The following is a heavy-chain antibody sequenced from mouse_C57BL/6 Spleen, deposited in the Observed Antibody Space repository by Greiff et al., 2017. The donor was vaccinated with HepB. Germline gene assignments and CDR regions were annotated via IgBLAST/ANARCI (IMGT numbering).Heavy chain of an antibody. D-gene: IGHD2-12*01. V-gene: IGHV1-66*01. J-gene: IGHJ4*01. CDR2: IYPGSGNT. CDR3: ARYSHYAMDY. CDR1: GYSFTSYY. Sequence: VQVVESGPELVKPGASVKISCKASGYSFTSYYIHWVKQRPGQGLEWIGWIYPGSGNTKYNEKFKGKATLTADTSSSTAYMQLSSLTSEDSAVYYCARYSHYAMDYWGQGTSVTVSS.